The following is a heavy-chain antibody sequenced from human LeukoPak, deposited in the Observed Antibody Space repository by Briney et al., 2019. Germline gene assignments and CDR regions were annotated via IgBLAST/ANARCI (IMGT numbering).Heavy chain of an antibody. CDR2: IIPIFGTA. CDR3: ASFRPQGYYYGMDV. Sequence: SVKVSCKASGGTFSSYAISWVRQAPGQGLEWMGGIIPIFGTANYAQKFQGRVTITADESTSTAYMELSSLRSEDTAVYYCASFRPQGYYYGMDVWGQGTTVTISS. J-gene: IGHJ6*02. CDR1: GGTFSSYA. V-gene: IGHV1-69*13.